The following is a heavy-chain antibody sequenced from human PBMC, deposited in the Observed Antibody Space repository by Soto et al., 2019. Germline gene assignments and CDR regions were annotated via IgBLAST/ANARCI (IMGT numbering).Heavy chain of an antibody. CDR2: IYPSGST. D-gene: IGHD5-12*01. Sequence: QVNLQESGPGLVKPSETLSVTCTVSGGSISGHSWIWIRQPAGGGLEWIGHIYPSGSTSYNPSLRSRVTMSLDTSNNQIFLNLTSVTAADTAVFYCVRGRSYSVYDFWGPGTLVTVSS. V-gene: IGHV4-4*07. CDR3: VRGRSYSVYDF. CDR1: GGSISGHS. J-gene: IGHJ1*01.